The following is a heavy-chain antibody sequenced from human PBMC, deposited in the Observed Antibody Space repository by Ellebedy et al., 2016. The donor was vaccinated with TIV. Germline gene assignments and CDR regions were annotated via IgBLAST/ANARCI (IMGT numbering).Heavy chain of an antibody. CDR2: IYSGGST. Sequence: GESLKISCAASGFTVSSNYMSWVRQAPGKGLEWVSVIYSGGSTYYADSVKGRFTISRDNSKNTLYLQMNSLRAEDTAVYYCARLYSSSSQLPYYYYYYGMDVWGQGTTVTVSS. CDR3: ARLYSSSSQLPYYYYYYGMDV. D-gene: IGHD6-6*01. J-gene: IGHJ6*02. V-gene: IGHV3-53*01. CDR1: GFTVSSNY.